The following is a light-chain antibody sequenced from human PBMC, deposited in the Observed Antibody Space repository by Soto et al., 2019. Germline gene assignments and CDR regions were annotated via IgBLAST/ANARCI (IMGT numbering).Light chain of an antibody. J-gene: IGLJ3*02. CDR2: GVT. CDR1: TSDIGFYDY. Sequence: QSALTQPASVSGSPGQSLTISCTGTTSDIGFYDYVSWYQQYPGKAPKLLIYGVTIRPSGISNRFSGSKSGSTASLTISGLRDEDEADYYCQSYDSRLSRWVFGGGTKVTVL. CDR3: QSYDSRLSRWV. V-gene: IGLV2-14*01.